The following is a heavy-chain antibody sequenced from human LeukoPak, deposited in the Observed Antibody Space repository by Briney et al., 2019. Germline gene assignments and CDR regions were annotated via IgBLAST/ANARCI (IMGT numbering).Heavy chain of an antibody. CDR1: GFIFSDYG. V-gene: IGHV3-33*01. Sequence: SGGSLRLSCATSGFIFSDYGMHWVRQAPGRGLEWVAVIWYDGSKEYYADSVKGRFTTSRDSSKNTVYLQMNSLRAEDTAVYYCARDECSTTSCYGYWGQGTLVTVSS. CDR3: ARDECSTTSCYGY. J-gene: IGHJ4*02. D-gene: IGHD2-2*01. CDR2: IWYDGSKE.